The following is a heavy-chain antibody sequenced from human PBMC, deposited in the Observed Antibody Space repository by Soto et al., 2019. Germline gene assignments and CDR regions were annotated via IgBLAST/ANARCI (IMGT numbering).Heavy chain of an antibody. D-gene: IGHD3-22*01. V-gene: IGHV3-30*18. J-gene: IGHJ4*02. CDR1: GFTFSSYG. Sequence: QVQLVESGGGVVQPGRSLRLSCAVSGFTFSSYGMHWVRQAPGKGLEWVAHISYDGSNEHYVDSVKGRFTISRDNSKNTLYLQMNSLRAEDTALYYGAKDTYYHDRSGYYIFDYGGQGTLVTVSS. CDR2: ISYDGSNE. CDR3: AKDTYYHDRSGYYIFDY.